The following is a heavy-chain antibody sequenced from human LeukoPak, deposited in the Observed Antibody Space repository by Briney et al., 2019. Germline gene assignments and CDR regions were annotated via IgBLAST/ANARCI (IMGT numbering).Heavy chain of an antibody. CDR3: ARDYHYFDSSDWEDCFDP. CDR1: GYTFTSYG. D-gene: IGHD3-22*01. V-gene: IGHV1-18*01. CDR2: ISAYEGDT. J-gene: IGHJ5*02. Sequence: AAVKVSCKASGYTFTSYGISWVRQAPGQGREWMGWISAYEGDTNYAQELQGRRTMTTDTSTRTAYMELRSLRSDDTAVYYCARDYHYFDSSDWEDCFDPWGQGTLVAVSS.